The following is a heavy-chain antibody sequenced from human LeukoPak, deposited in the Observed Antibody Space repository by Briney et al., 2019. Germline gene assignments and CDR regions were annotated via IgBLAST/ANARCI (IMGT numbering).Heavy chain of an antibody. V-gene: IGHV1-8*01. CDR2: MNPNSGNT. CDR3: ARGLGRTAMVTRGGVRFDY. Sequence: EASVKVSCKASGYTFTSYDINWVRQATGQGLEWMGWMNPNSGNTGYAQKFQGRVAMTRNTSITTAYMELSSLRSEDTAVYYCARGLGRTAMVTRGGVRFDYWGQGTLVTVSS. D-gene: IGHD5-18*01. J-gene: IGHJ4*02. CDR1: GYTFTSYD.